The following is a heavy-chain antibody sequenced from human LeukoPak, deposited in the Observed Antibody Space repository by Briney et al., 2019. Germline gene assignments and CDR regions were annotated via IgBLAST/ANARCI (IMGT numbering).Heavy chain of an antibody. J-gene: IGHJ4*02. D-gene: IGHD5-24*01. CDR3: ARDYGWLALDY. V-gene: IGHV3-21*01. CDR1: GFTFSNYA. CDR2: ISSSSSYI. Sequence: GGSLRPSCAASGFTFSNYAMNWVRQAPGKGLEWVSSISSSSSYIYYADSVKGRFTISRDNAKNSLYLQMNSLRAEDTAVYYCARDYGWLALDYWGQGTLVTVSS.